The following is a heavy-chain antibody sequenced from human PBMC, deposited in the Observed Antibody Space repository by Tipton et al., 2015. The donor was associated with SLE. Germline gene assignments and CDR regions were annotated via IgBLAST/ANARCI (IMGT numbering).Heavy chain of an antibody. D-gene: IGHD2-21*02. CDR1: GGSISGYY. Sequence: TLSLTCTVSGGSISGYYWGWFRQPPGKGLEWISYIYYSGSANYNPSLKSRVAISVDTSKNQFSLKLRSVTAADTAVYYCARGMVTWRGAILGVDVWGQGATVNVSS. CDR3: ARGMVTWRGAILGVDV. CDR2: IYYSGSA. V-gene: IGHV4-59*08. J-gene: IGHJ6*02.